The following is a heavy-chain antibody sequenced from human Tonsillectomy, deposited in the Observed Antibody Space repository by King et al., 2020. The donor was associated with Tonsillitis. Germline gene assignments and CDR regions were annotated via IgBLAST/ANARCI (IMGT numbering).Heavy chain of an antibody. J-gene: IGHJ4*02. Sequence: QVQLVQSGADVKKPGASVKVSCKASGYTLTNYYIHWVRQAPGQGLEWMGMINPSGGRTNYAQNFQGRVTMTRDTSTSTVYMELSSLRSEDTAVYYCARDLCEGDCFKDYWGQGTLVTVSS. CDR2: INPSGGRT. D-gene: IGHD2-21*02. CDR3: ARDLCEGDCFKDY. V-gene: IGHV1-46*01. CDR1: GYTLTNYY.